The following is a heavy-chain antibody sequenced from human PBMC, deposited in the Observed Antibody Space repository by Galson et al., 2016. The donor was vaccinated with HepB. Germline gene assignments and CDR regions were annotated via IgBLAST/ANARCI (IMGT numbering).Heavy chain of an antibody. CDR3: ATTTYGSGRVDSLDP. Sequence: SVKVSCKVSGSTLTDLAIQWVRQPPGKGLEWMGGFDPEEAEATYAQKFQGRVIMTEDTSTDTAQMELSSLTSEDTAVYYCATTTYGSGRVDSLDPWGQGTLVTVSS. J-gene: IGHJ5*02. V-gene: IGHV1-24*01. CDR2: FDPEEAEA. D-gene: IGHD3-10*01. CDR1: GSTLTDLA.